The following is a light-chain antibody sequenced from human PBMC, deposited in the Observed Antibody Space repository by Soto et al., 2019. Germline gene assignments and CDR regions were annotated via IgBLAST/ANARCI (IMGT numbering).Light chain of an antibody. J-gene: IGLJ3*02. CDR1: SSNIGAGYD. CDR3: QSYDSSLSHWL. Sequence: QSVLTQPPSVSGAPGQRVTISCSGTSSNIGAGYDVHWYQQLPGTAPKLLIYGNSNRLSGVPDRFSGSKSGTSASLAIPGLQAEDEADYYCQSYDSSLSHWLFGGGTKLTVL. V-gene: IGLV1-40*01. CDR2: GNS.